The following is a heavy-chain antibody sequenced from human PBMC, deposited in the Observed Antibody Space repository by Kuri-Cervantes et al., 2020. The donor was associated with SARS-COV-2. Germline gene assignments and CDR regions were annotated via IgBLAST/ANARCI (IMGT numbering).Heavy chain of an antibody. CDR1: GFTFSSYA. Sequence: GESLKISCAASGFTFSSYAMSWVRQAPGKGLEWVSAISGSGGSTYYADSVKGRFTISRDNSENTLYLQMNSLRAEDTAVYYCARDGRWSMAIIDYWGQGTLVTVSS. CDR3: ARDGRWSMAIIDY. V-gene: IGHV3-23*01. CDR2: ISGSGGST. D-gene: IGHD2/OR15-2a*01. J-gene: IGHJ4*02.